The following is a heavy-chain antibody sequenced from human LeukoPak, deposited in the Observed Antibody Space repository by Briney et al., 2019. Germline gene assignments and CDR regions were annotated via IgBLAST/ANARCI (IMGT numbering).Heavy chain of an antibody. J-gene: IGHJ3*02. Sequence: GASVKVSCEASGYTFTSYGISWVRQAPGQGLEWMGWISAYNGNTNYAQKLQGRVTMTTDTSTSTAYMELRSLRSDDTAVYYCARAGLLWFGELLGAFDIWGQGTMVTVSS. CDR3: ARAGLLWFGELLGAFDI. D-gene: IGHD3-10*01. CDR2: ISAYNGNT. V-gene: IGHV1-18*01. CDR1: GYTFTSYG.